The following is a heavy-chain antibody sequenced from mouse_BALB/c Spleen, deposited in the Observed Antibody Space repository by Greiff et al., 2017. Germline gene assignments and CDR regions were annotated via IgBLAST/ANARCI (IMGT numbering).Heavy chain of an antibody. CDR3: ARSLHYGNYAMDY. CDR1: GYSITSDYA. V-gene: IGHV3-2*02. CDR2: ISYSGST. D-gene: IGHD2-1*01. Sequence: VQLKESGPGLVKPSQSLSLTCTVTGYSITSDYAWTWIRQFPGNKLEWMGYISYSGSTSYNPSLKSRISITRDTSKNQFFLQLNSVTTEDTATYYCARSLHYGNYAMDYWGQGTSVTVSS. J-gene: IGHJ4*01.